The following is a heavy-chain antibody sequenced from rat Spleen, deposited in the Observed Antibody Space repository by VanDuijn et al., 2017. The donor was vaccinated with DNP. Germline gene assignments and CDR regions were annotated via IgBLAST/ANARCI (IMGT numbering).Heavy chain of an antibody. V-gene: IGHV5-7*01. CDR1: GFTFNDYY. J-gene: IGHJ2*01. Sequence: EVQLVESDGGLVQPGRSLKLSCAVSGFTFNDYYMAWVRQAPTKGLEWVATISYDGSSTYYRDSVKGRFTISRDNAKRTLYLQMDSLRSEDTATYYCARQWDSWGQGVMVTVSS. CDR2: ISYDGSST. CDR3: ARQWDS.